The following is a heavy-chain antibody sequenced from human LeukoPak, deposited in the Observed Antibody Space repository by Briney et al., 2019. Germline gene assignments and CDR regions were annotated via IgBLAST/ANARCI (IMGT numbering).Heavy chain of an antibody. CDR1: GFTFISNW. CDR3: ARARGSYSLDY. J-gene: IGHJ4*02. D-gene: IGHD1-26*01. V-gene: IGHV3-7*03. Sequence: GGSLRLSCAASGFTFISNWISWVRQAPGKGLEWVANIKQDGSEKYCVDSVKGRFTISRDNAKNSLYLQMNSLRAEDTAVYYCARARGSYSLDYWGQGTLVTVSS. CDR2: IKQDGSEK.